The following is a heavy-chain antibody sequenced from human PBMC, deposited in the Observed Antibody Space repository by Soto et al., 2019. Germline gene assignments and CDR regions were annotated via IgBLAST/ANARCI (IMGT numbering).Heavy chain of an antibody. CDR1: GFTFSSYW. CDR3: ARDNRPAMGDYIWGSYRYPYY. V-gene: IGHV3-7*01. Sequence: EVQLVESGGGLVQPGGSLRLSCAASGFTFSSYWMSWVRQAPGKGLEWVANIKQDGSEKYYVDPVKGRFTISRDNAKNALYLQMNSLRAEDTAVYYCARDNRPAMGDYIWGSYRYPYYWGQGTLVTVSS. J-gene: IGHJ4*02. D-gene: IGHD3-16*02. CDR2: IKQDGSEK.